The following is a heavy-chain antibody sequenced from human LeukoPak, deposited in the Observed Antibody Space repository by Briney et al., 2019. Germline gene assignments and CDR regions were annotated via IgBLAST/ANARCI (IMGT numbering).Heavy chain of an antibody. J-gene: IGHJ5*02. V-gene: IGHV3-53*01. CDR3: ARGLTYCGGDCYAP. Sequence: GGSLRLSCAASGFSVSSNYMSWVRQAPGKGLEWVSTIYSSGSTYYADSVKGRLAISRDNSKNTLFLQMNSLRAEDTAVYYCARGLTYCGGDCYAPWGQGTQVTVSS. CDR2: IYSSGST. CDR1: GFSVSSNY. D-gene: IGHD2-21*02.